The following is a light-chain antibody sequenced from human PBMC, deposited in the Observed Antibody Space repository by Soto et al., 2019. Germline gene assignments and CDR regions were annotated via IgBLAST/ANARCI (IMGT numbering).Light chain of an antibody. CDR2: DVS. CDR1: SSDVGGYNY. J-gene: IGLJ2*01. Sequence: QSALTQPASVSGSPGQSITISCTGTSSDVGGYNYVSWDQQHPGKAPKLMIYDVSNRPSGVSNRFSGSKSGNTASLTISGLQAEYEAVYYCSSYTSSSTVVFGGGTQLTVL. CDR3: SSYTSSSTVV. V-gene: IGLV2-14*01.